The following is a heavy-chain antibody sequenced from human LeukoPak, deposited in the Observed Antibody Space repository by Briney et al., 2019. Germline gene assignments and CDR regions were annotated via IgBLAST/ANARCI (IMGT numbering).Heavy chain of an antibody. CDR2: INTDTRGT. CDR3: ARQAGGYSYGYEDY. V-gene: IGHV3-74*01. CDR1: GFTFSDYW. J-gene: IGHJ4*02. Sequence: PGGSLRLSCAASGFTFSDYWMHWVRQAPGEGLVWVSIINTDTRGTYYADSVKGRFTISRDNAKNTLYLQMNSLRAEDTAVYYCARQAGGYSYGYEDYWGQGTLVTVSS. D-gene: IGHD5-18*01.